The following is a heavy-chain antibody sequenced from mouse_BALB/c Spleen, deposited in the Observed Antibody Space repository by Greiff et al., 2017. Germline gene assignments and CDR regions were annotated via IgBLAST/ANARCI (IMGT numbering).Heavy chain of an antibody. CDR2: ISSGSSTI. CDR3: ARTPSTVVPFDY. Sequence: EVHLVESGGGLVQPGGSRKLSCAASGFTFSSFGMHWVRQAPEKGLEWVAYISSGSSTIYYADTVKGRFTISRDNPKNTLFLQMTSLRSEDTAMYYCARTPSTVVPFDYWGQGTTLTVSS. CDR1: GFTFSSFG. J-gene: IGHJ2*01. D-gene: IGHD1-1*01. V-gene: IGHV5-17*02.